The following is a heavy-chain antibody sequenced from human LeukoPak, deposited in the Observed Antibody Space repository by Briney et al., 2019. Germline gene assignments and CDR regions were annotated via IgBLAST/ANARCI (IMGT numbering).Heavy chain of an antibody. Sequence: GGSLRLSCAASGFSFNEFTMHWLRQAPGKGLEWVALNGYDGDPTFYAEPVKGRFTVSRDNSKNSLFLQMNSLKTDDTAFYYCAKDGHYCTATACFSSWFDPWGQGTLVTVSS. CDR2: NGYDGDPT. CDR1: GFSFNEFT. D-gene: IGHD2-8*02. CDR3: AKDGHYCTATACFSSWFDP. V-gene: IGHV3-43*01. J-gene: IGHJ5*02.